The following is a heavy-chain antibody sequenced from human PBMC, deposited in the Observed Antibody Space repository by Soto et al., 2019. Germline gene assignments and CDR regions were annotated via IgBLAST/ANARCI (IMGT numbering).Heavy chain of an antibody. CDR3: AKDKYHSYYYDSSGYPGY. D-gene: IGHD3-22*01. CDR2: ISYDGSNK. Sequence: GGSLRLSCAASGFTFSSYGMHWVRQAPGKGLEWVAVISYDGSNKYYADSVKGRFTISRDNSKNTLYLQMNSLRAEDTAVYDCAKDKYHSYYYDSSGYPGYWGQGTLVTVSS. J-gene: IGHJ4*02. V-gene: IGHV3-30*18. CDR1: GFTFSSYG.